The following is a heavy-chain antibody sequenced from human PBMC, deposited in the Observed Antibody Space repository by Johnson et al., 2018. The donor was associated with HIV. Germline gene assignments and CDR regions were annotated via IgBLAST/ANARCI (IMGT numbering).Heavy chain of an antibody. D-gene: IGHD5-18*01. V-gene: IGHV3-9*01. J-gene: IGHJ3*02. CDR3: ARAYSYGAFDI. CDR2: ISWNSGSI. Sequence: VLLVESGGGLVQPGRSLRLSCAASGFTFDDYAMHWVRQAPGKGLEWVSGISWNSGSIGYADSVKGRFTISRDNAKNSLYLQMNSLRAEDTAVYYCARAYSYGAFDIWGQGTMVTVSS. CDR1: GFTFDDYA.